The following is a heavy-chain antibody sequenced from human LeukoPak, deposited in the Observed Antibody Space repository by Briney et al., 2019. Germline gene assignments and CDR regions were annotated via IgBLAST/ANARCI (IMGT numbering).Heavy chain of an antibody. CDR2: IHTTATTI. CDR1: GFTFNRYE. J-gene: IGHJ6*04. CDR3: AKWYPGNMDV. D-gene: IGHD2-2*01. Sequence: GGSLRLSCEASGFTFNRYEFIWVRQAPGKGLEWVSYIHTTATTIYYADSVKGRFSISRDNAKSSLYLQMNSLRAEDTAVYYCAKWYPGNMDVWGKGTTVTVSS. V-gene: IGHV3-48*03.